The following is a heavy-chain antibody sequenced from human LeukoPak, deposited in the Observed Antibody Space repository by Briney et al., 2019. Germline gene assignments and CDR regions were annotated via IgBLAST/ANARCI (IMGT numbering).Heavy chain of an antibody. CDR3: ARAFGGSYYDGIDY. V-gene: IGHV3-74*01. Sequence: TGGSLRLSCAASGFTFSDYRMHWVRQAPGKGLVWVSRINSDGSSTNYADSVKGRFTISRGNAKNTLYLQMNSLRAEDTAVYYCARAFGGSYYDGIDYWGQGTLVTVSS. CDR1: GFTFSDYR. J-gene: IGHJ4*02. D-gene: IGHD1-26*01. CDR2: INSDGSST.